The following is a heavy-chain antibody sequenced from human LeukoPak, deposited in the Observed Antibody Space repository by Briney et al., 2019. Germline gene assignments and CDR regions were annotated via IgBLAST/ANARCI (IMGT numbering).Heavy chain of an antibody. J-gene: IGHJ4*02. D-gene: IGHD3-16*01. CDR3: ARDWGGSGPTSHDY. V-gene: IGHV3-74*01. CDR1: GFTFKTYW. CDR2: ISSDGSNT. Sequence: GGSLRLSCAASGFTFKTYWMHWVRQAPGRGPVWVSRISSDGSNTRYADSVKGRFTVSRDNAKNTLYLQMNSLRAEDTAVYYCARDWGGSGPTSHDYWGQGTLVTVSS.